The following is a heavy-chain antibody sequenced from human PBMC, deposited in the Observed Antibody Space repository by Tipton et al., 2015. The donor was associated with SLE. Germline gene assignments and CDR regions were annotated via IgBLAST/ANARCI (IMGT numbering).Heavy chain of an antibody. V-gene: IGHV4-59*08. Sequence: LRLSCTVSGGSINSFYWSWIRQPPGKGLEWIGYIHHSGSTSYSPSLRSRVTISVDTSKNRLSLKVNSVTAADTAVYFCARLGSTTYLTLDGFYFDYWGQGTRVTVSS. CDR2: IHHSGST. CDR1: GGSINSFY. D-gene: IGHD2/OR15-2a*01. CDR3: ARLGSTTYLTLDGFYFDY. J-gene: IGHJ4*02.